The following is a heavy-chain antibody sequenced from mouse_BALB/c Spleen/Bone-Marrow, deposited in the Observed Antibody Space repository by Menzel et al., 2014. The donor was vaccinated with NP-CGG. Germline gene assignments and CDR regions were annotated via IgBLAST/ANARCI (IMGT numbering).Heavy chain of an antibody. CDR2: ISYSGST. Sequence: EVKLMESGPGLVKPSQSLSLTCTVTGYSITSDYAWNWIRQFPGNKLEWMGYISYSGSTSYNPSLKSRISITRDTSKNQFFLKLNSVPTEDTATYCCASHYYGSSYYAMDYWGRGTSVTVSS. CDR3: ASHYYGSSYYAMDY. D-gene: IGHD1-1*01. J-gene: IGHJ4*01. CDR1: GYSITSDYA. V-gene: IGHV3-2*02.